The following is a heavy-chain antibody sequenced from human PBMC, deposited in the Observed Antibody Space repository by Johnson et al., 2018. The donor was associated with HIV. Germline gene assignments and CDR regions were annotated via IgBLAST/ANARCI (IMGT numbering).Heavy chain of an antibody. CDR3: ARGVRDSSGYPFAFDI. CDR2: ISYDGSNK. D-gene: IGHD3-22*01. Sequence: QVQLVESGGGVVQPGRSLRLSCAASGFSFSNYAMHWVRQAPGKGLEWVAVISYDGSNKYYADSVKGRFTISRDNSKNTLYLQMNSLRAEDTALYYCARGVRDSSGYPFAFDIWGQGTMVSVSS. V-gene: IGHV3-30*04. J-gene: IGHJ3*02. CDR1: GFSFSNYA.